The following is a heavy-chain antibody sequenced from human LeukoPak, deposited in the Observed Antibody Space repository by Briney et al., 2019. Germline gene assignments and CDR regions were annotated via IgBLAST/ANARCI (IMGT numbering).Heavy chain of an antibody. V-gene: IGHV4-31*03. J-gene: IGHJ4*02. CDR2: IYYSGST. CDR1: GGSISSGGYY. D-gene: IGHD6-13*01. Sequence: SETLSLTCTVSGGSISSGGYYWSWIRQHPGKGLEWIGYIYYSGSTYYNPSLKSRVTISVDTSKNQFSLKLSSVTAADTAVYYCARSPLSSSSIFDYWGQGTLVTVSS. CDR3: ARSPLSSSSIFDY.